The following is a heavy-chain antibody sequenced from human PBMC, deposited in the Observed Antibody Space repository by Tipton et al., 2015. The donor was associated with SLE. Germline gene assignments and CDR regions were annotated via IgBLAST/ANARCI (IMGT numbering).Heavy chain of an antibody. CDR3: ARDHGDCGGDCRYFDY. J-gene: IGHJ4*02. D-gene: IGHD2-21*02. V-gene: IGHV4-31*03. Sequence: TLSLTCSVSGESVDSGGYYWSWIRQHPGKGLDWIGYIYYTGITYYNPSLKSRVTMSLDASKNQFSLKLTSVTAADTAMYYCARDHGDCGGDCRYFDYWGQGTLVTVSS. CDR1: GESVDSGGYY. CDR2: IYYTGIT.